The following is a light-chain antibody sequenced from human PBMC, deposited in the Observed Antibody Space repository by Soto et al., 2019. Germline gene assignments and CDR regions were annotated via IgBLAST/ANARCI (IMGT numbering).Light chain of an antibody. V-gene: IGKV3-11*01. CDR3: QERSNWPRT. CDR1: QSVSSY. Sequence: EIVLTQSPATLSLSPGERATLSCRASQSVSSYLAWYQQKPGQAPRLHIYDATNRATASTARFSGTGSGTDFTLTSSSVEPEDVAVYDCQERSNWPRTFGPGTKVDIK. CDR2: DAT. J-gene: IGKJ3*01.